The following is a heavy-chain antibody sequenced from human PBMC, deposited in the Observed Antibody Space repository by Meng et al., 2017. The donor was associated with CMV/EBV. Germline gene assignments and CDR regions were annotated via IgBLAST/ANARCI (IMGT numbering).Heavy chain of an antibody. Sequence: VEVVSCGIAVKKAGASAHVRCRAPGYSFLHHYTHWVRQAPEPDLEWMGLINPNSAGTNYVQKFKGKVTMTRDTSNNIINMDLNRPTFDDADVYYCTRSGVYSFTPYFDYWGQGTLVTVSS. V-gene: IGHV1-2*05. CDR3: TRSGVYSFTPYFDY. D-gene: IGHD6-13*01. CDR2: INPNSAGT. CDR1: GYSFLHHY. J-gene: IGHJ4*02.